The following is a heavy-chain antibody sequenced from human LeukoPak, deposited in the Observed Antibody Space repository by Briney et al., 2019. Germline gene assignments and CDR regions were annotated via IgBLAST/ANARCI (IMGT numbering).Heavy chain of an antibody. Sequence: PGGSLRLSCAASGFTFSSYGMHWVRQAPGKGLEWVAVIWYDGSNKYYADSVKGRFTISRDNSKNTLYLQMNSLRAEDTAVYYCARDRTFVPAAPKGDGMDVWGQGTTVTVSS. V-gene: IGHV3-33*01. J-gene: IGHJ6*02. CDR2: IWYDGSNK. CDR1: GFTFSSYG. CDR3: ARDRTFVPAAPKGDGMDV. D-gene: IGHD2-2*01.